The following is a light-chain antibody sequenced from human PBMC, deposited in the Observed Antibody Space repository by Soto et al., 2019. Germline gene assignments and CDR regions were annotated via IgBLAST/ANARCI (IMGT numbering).Light chain of an antibody. CDR1: QSVLHSSNNKNY. Sequence: DIVMTQSPDSLAVSLGERATINCKSSQSVLHSSNNKNYLTWYQHKPGQPPKLLIYWASTRESGVPDRFSGSGSGTDFTLTISSLQAEDFAVYYCQKYGSSPRTFGPGTKVDIK. CDR2: WAS. J-gene: IGKJ1*01. V-gene: IGKV4-1*01. CDR3: QKYGSSPRT.